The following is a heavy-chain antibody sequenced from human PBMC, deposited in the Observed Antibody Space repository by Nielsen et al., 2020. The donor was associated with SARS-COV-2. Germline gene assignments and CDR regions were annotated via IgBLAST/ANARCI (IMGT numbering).Heavy chain of an antibody. CDR2: ISYDGSNK. CDR3: ARDGPLELWFTRWAVGAFDI. Sequence: GESLKISCAASGFTFSSYAMHWVRQAPGKGLEWVAVISYDGSNKYYADSVKGRFTIPRDNSKNTLYLQMNSLRAEDTAVYYCARDGPLELWFTRWAVGAFDIWGQGTMVTVSS. D-gene: IGHD3-16*02. CDR1: GFTFSSYA. J-gene: IGHJ3*02. V-gene: IGHV3-30-3*01.